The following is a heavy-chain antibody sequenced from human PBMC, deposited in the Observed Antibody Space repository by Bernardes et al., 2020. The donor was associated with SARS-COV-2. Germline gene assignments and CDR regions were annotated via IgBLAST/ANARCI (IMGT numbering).Heavy chain of an antibody. D-gene: IGHD4-17*01. J-gene: IGHJ4*02. CDR3: ARGHGDYFDY. CDR2: IYPGDSDT. CDR1: DYTFTNYW. V-gene: IGHV5-51*01. Sequence: GESLKISCKGSDYTFTNYWIGWVRQMPGKGLEWMGIIYPGDSDTKYSPSFQGRVTISADKSVNTAYLQWSSLKASDTAIYYCARGHGDYFDYWGQGTLVTVSS.